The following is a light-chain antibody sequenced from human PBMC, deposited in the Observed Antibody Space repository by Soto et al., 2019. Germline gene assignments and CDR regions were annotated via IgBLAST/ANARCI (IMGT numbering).Light chain of an antibody. J-gene: IGKJ3*01. CDR1: QDISNY. Sequence: DIQMTQSPSSLSASVGDRVPITCQASQDISNYLNWYQQKPGKAPKLLIYDASNLETGVPSRFSGSGSGTYFTLIISSLQPEDIATYYCQQYDNLPPFTFGPGTKVEIK. CDR2: DAS. CDR3: QQYDNLPPFT. V-gene: IGKV1-33*01.